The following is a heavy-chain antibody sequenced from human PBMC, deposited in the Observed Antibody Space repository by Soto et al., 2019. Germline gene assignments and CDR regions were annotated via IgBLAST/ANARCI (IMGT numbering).Heavy chain of an antibody. CDR1: GGSISSYY. Sequence: SETLSLTCTVSGGSISSYYWSWIRQPPGKGLEWIGYIYYSGSTNYNPSLKSRVTISVDTSKNQFSLKLSSVTAADTAVYYCARETILMGTQYWGQGTLVTVSS. V-gene: IGHV4-59*01. J-gene: IGHJ4*02. CDR2: IYYSGST. D-gene: IGHD2-8*01. CDR3: ARETILMGTQY.